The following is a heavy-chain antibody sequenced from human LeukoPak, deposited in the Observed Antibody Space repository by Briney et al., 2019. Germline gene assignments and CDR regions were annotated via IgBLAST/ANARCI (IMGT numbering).Heavy chain of an antibody. CDR2: IIPIFGTA. Sequence: SVKVSCKASGGTFSSYAISWVRQAPGQGLEWMGGIIPIFGTANYAQKFPGRVTITADESTSTAYMELSSLRSEDTAVYYCARGPYSSSWYRNWFDPWGQGTLVTVSS. CDR3: ARGPYSSSWYRNWFDP. V-gene: IGHV1-69*13. CDR1: GGTFSSYA. D-gene: IGHD6-13*01. J-gene: IGHJ5*02.